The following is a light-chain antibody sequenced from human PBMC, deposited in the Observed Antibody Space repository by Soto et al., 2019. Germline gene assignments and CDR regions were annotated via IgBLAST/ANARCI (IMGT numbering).Light chain of an antibody. CDR3: QRRNNWPIT. J-gene: IGKJ5*01. CDR1: QSVSSY. Sequence: EIVMTQSPATLSVSPGERATLSCRASQSVSSYLAWYQQKPGQAPRLLIYDASNRATGIPVRFSGSGSGTAFTLTISSLEPEDFALYYCQRRNNWPITFGQGTRLEI. V-gene: IGKV3-11*01. CDR2: DAS.